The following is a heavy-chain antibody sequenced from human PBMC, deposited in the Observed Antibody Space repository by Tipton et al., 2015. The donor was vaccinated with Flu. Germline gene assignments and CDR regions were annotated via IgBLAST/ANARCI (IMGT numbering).Heavy chain of an antibody. Sequence: GSLRLSCAASGFTFSVYAMHWVRQAPGKGLEWVSVIYSGGSTYYADSVKGRFTISRDNSKNTLYLQMNSLRAEDTAVYYCSGTQGTFDIWGQGTMVTVSS. CDR3: SGTQGTFDI. V-gene: IGHV3-53*01. CDR2: IYSGGST. J-gene: IGHJ3*02. CDR1: GFTFSVYA. D-gene: IGHD1-26*01.